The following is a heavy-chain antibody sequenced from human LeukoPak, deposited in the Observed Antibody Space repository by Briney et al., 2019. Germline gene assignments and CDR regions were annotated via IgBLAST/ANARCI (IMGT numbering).Heavy chain of an antibody. Sequence: KPSETLSLTCTVSGGSISSYYWSWIRQPPGKGLEWIGYIYYSGSTNYNPSLKSRVTISVDTSKNQISLKLSSVTAADTAVYYCARSPAVAGPWYYFDYWGQGTLVTVSS. D-gene: IGHD6-19*01. CDR3: ARSPAVAGPWYYFDY. CDR1: GGSISSYY. J-gene: IGHJ4*02. V-gene: IGHV4-59*08. CDR2: IYYSGST.